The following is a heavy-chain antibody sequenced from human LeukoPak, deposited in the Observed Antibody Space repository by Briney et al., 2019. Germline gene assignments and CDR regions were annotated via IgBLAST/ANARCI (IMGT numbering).Heavy chain of an antibody. CDR2: ISSSSSYI. CDR1: GFTFSSYS. CDR3: ARGRREWELLPRPFDY. J-gene: IGHJ4*02. Sequence: GGSLRLSCAASGFTFSSYSMNWVRQAPGKGLEWVSSISSSSSYIYYADSVKGRFTISRDNAKNSLYLRMNSLRAEDTAVYYCARGRREWELLPRPFDYWGQGTLVTVSS. D-gene: IGHD1-26*01. V-gene: IGHV3-21*01.